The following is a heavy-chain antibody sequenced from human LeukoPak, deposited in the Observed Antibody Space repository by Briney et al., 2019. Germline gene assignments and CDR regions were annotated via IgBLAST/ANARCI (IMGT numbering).Heavy chain of an antibody. CDR2: TRVYNGDT. D-gene: IGHD5-24*01. CDR1: GYTFTSYG. J-gene: IGHJ4*02. V-gene: IGHV1-18*01. CDR3: ARGGSRVTTINILDY. Sequence: GASVKVSCKPSGYTFTSYGISWVRQAPGQGLEWMGWTRVYNGDTNYAQKFKGRVTMTTDTSINTAYMELRSLGSDDTAVYYCARGGSRVTTINILDYWGQGTLVTVSS.